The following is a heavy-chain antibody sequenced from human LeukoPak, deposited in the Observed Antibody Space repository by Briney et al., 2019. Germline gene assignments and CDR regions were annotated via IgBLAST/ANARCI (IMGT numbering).Heavy chain of an antibody. CDR3: ARVAAAVPDQ. Sequence: GSLRLSCAASGFTFTTYWMSWVRQAPGKGLEWVANIKQDGTEKYYMDSVKGRFTISRDNAKNSLDLQMSSLRADDTAVYYCARVAAAVPDQWGQGTLVTVSS. CDR2: IKQDGTEK. D-gene: IGHD6-13*01. V-gene: IGHV3-7*04. J-gene: IGHJ5*02. CDR1: GFTFTTYW.